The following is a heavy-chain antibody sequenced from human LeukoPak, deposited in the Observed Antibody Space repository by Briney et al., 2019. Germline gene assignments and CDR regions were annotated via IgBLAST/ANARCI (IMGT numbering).Heavy chain of an antibody. CDR3: TTLDGYNEGY. D-gene: IGHD5-24*01. V-gene: IGHV3-15*01. J-gene: IGHJ4*02. CDR2: IKSKTDGGTT. Sequence: GGSLTLTCAASGFTISNAWLNWIRLAPGKGQDWVGSIKSKTDGGTTDYAAPVKGRFTISRDDSKNTLYLQMNSLKTEDTAVYYCTTLDGYNEGYWGQGTLVTVSS. CDR1: GFTISNAW.